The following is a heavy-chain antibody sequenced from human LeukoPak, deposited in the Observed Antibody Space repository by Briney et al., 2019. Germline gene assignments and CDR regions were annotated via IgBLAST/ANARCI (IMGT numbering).Heavy chain of an antibody. CDR1: GFTFSSYV. CDR2: INGCGGGT. Sequence: GGSLRLSCAASGFTFSSYVMHWVRQAPGKGLEGVSPINGCGGGTGYAVSVKGRFTISRDNAKNSLYLQMNSLRAEDTAFYYCASSDWTNDAGDFWGQGALVTVPS. J-gene: IGHJ4*02. V-gene: IGHV3-20*04. D-gene: IGHD1/OR15-1a*01. CDR3: ASSDWTNDAGDF.